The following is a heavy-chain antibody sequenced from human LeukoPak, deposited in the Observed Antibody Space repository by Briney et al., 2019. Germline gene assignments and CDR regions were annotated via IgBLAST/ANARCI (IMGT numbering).Heavy chain of an antibody. V-gene: IGHV1-3*01. Sequence: GASVKVSCKASGYTFTSYAMHWVRQAPGQRLEGMGWINAGNGNTKYSQKFQGRVTITRDTSASTAYMELSSLRSEDTAVYYCAIPGGYDSWYFDYWGQGTLVTVSS. CDR2: INAGNGNT. CDR3: AIPGGYDSWYFDY. D-gene: IGHD5-12*01. J-gene: IGHJ4*02. CDR1: GYTFTSYA.